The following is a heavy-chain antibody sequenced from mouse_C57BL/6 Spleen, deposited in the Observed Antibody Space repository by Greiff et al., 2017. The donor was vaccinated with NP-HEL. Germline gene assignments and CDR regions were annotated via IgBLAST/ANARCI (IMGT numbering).Heavy chain of an antibody. D-gene: IGHD3-1*01. J-gene: IGHJ4*01. CDR2: IYPGSGST. CDR1: GYTFTGYW. Sequence: QVQLQQPGAELVKPGASVKMSCKASGYTFTGYWITWVKQRPGQGLEWIGDIYPGSGSTNYNEKFKSKATLTVDTSSSTAYMQLSSLTSEDSAVYYCARSGYVDYYAMDYWGQGTSVTVSS. CDR3: ARSGYVDYYAMDY. V-gene: IGHV1-55*01.